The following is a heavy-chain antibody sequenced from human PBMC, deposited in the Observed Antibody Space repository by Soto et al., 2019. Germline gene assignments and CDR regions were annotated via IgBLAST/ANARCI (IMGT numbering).Heavy chain of an antibody. CDR2: ISGSGIST. CDR3: AKEPVGPDWYFDL. CDR1: GLSFRSYA. Sequence: VQLLESGEGLVQPGGFLRLSCAASGLSFRSYAISWVRQAPGKGLEWDSGISGSGISTHYAESVKGWFTVSRDNSQNTLSLQMNSLRAEDTAVYNCAKEPVGPDWYFDLWGRGTLGTVSS. J-gene: IGHJ2*01. V-gene: IGHV3-23*01.